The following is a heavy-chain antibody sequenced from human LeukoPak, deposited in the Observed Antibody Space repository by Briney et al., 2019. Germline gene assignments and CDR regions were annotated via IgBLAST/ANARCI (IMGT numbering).Heavy chain of an antibody. J-gene: IGHJ4*02. Sequence: GGSLRLSCAASGFTFSDYYMNCIRQAPGKGLEWVSYISSSSSYTNYADSVKGRFTISRDNAKNSLYLQMNSLRAEDTAVYYCARGHYGALNYWGQGTLVTVSS. CDR2: ISSSSSYT. V-gene: IGHV3-11*06. CDR1: GFTFSDYY. CDR3: ARGHYGALNY. D-gene: IGHD3-16*01.